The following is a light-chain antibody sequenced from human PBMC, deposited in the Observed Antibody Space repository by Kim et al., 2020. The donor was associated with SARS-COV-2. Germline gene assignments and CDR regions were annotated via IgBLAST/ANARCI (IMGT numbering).Light chain of an antibody. CDR1: QSVLYSSDNKNY. CDR3: QQYESIPFT. J-gene: IGKJ2*01. Sequence: RATINCKSSQSVLYSSDNKNYLAWYQQKPGQPPKLLISWASTRESGVPDRFSGSGSGTDFTLTISSLQAEDVAFYYCQQYESIPFTFGQGTKLEI. V-gene: IGKV4-1*01. CDR2: WAS.